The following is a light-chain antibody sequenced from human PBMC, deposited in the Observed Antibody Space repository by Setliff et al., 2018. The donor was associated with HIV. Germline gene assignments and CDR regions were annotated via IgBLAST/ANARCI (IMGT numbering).Light chain of an antibody. CDR3: CSYAGSYTYV. J-gene: IGLJ1*01. Sequence: QSVLTQPRSMSGSPGQSDTISCTGTSSDVDAYDYVSWYQHHPGKAPKLLIYDVSERPSGVPDRFSGSKPGNTASLTISGLQAEDEADYYCCSYAGSYTYVFGTGTKVTVL. V-gene: IGLV2-11*01. CDR2: DVS. CDR1: SSDVDAYDY.